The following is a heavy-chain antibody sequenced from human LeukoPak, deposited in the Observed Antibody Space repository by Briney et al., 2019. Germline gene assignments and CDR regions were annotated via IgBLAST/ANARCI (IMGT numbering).Heavy chain of an antibody. J-gene: IGHJ4*02. Sequence: PGGSLRLSCAASGFTFSSYAMHWVRQAPGKGLEWVAVISYDGSNKYYADSVKGRFTISRDNSKNTLYLQMNSLRAEDTAVYYCARDLYGDYPHFDYWGQGTLVTVSS. D-gene: IGHD4-17*01. CDR2: ISYDGSNK. V-gene: IGHV3-30-3*01. CDR3: ARDLYGDYPHFDY. CDR1: GFTFSSYA.